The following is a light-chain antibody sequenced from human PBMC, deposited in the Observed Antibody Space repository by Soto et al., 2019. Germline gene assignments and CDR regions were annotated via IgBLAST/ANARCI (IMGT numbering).Light chain of an antibody. CDR2: GAS. J-gene: IGKJ4*01. CDR1: QSVGGD. V-gene: IGKV3-15*01. CDR3: QQYENWPQLT. Sequence: IVITQSPATLSVSPGERATLSCRASQSVGGDLAWYQRKPGQAPRLLIYGASSRAPGIPARFSGSGSGTEFTLTISSLXSEDIAVYYCQQYENWPQLTFGGGTKVDIK.